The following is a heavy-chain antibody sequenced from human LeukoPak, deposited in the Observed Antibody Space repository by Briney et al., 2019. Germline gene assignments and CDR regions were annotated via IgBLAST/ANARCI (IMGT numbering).Heavy chain of an antibody. CDR3: ARNTYGYYMDV. CDR2: ISSSSSYI. CDR1: GFTFNSHG. J-gene: IGHJ6*03. V-gene: IGHV3-21*01. Sequence: KTGGSLRLSCVASGFTFNSHGMHWVRQAPGKGLEWVSSISSSSSYIYYADSVKGRYTISRDNAKNSLYLQMNSLRAEDTAVYYCARNTYGYYMDVWGKGTTVTVSS. D-gene: IGHD3-16*01.